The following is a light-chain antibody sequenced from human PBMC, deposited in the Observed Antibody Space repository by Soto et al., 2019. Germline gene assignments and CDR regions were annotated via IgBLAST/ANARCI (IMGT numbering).Light chain of an antibody. CDR2: QAS. CDR1: QSISSW. J-gene: IGKJ1*01. Sequence: DIQMTQSPSTLSASVGDRVSITCRASQSISSWLAWYQQKPGKAPKLLIYQASTLESGVPSNFSGSGSGTEFTLTISSLPPEDFATYYWQQYNSYPWTFGQGTKVYVK. CDR3: QQYNSYPWT. V-gene: IGKV1-5*03.